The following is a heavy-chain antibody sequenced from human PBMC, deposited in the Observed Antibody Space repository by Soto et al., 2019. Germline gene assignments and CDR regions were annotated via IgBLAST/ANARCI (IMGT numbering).Heavy chain of an antibody. V-gene: IGHV1-3*01. J-gene: IGHJ4*02. CDR3: ASRPKYCSGGSCHGY. D-gene: IGHD2-15*01. Sequence: ASVKLSCKACGYTFTSYALQWVRQAPGQRLEWMGWINAGNGNTKYSQKFQGRVTITRDTSASTAYMELSSLRSEDTAVYYCASRPKYCSGGSCHGYWGEGTLVTGSS. CDR1: GYTFTSYA. CDR2: INAGNGNT.